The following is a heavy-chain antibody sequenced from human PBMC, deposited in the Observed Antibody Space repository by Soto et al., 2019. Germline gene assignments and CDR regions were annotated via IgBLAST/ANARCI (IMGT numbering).Heavy chain of an antibody. CDR3: ASVSCGGSCYLAYYGTEV. CDR1: GGSVSSSSHY. Sequence: SETLSLTCTVSGGSVSSSSHYWSWIQHPPGKGLEWIGYMYYSVSSNKSPSLKSRVTMSLDTSKNQFSLMLSSVTAADTAVYYCASVSCGGSCYLAYYGTEVWGEGNPVSFSS. V-gene: IGHV4-61*01. D-gene: IGHD2-15*01. CDR2: MYYSVSS. J-gene: IGHJ6*04.